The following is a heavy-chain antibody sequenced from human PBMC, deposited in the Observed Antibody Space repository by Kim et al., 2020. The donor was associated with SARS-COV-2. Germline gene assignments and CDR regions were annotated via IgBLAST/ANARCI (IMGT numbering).Heavy chain of an antibody. CDR2: INSDGSST. CDR1: GFTFSSHW. V-gene: IGHV3-74*01. D-gene: IGHD6-25*01. J-gene: IGHJ4*02. Sequence: GGSLRLSCAASGFTFSSHWMHWVRQGPGTGLVWVSGINSDGSSTRYTDSVKGRFTISRDNAKNTLYLQMHSLRAEDTAVYYCVRETAFWGQGTLVTLSS. CDR3: VRETAF.